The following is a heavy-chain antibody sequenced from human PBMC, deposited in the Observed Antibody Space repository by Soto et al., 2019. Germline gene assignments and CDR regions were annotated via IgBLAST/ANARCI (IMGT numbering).Heavy chain of an antibody. J-gene: IGHJ4*02. Sequence: ASVKVSCKASGYTFTNFGISWVRQAPGQRLEWMGWINAGDGNTKYSQKFQGRVTITRDTSASTACMELSSLRSEDTAVYYCARDAMTTEFDYWGQGTLVTVSS. CDR2: INAGDGNT. D-gene: IGHD4-4*01. V-gene: IGHV1-3*01. CDR3: ARDAMTTEFDY. CDR1: GYTFTNFG.